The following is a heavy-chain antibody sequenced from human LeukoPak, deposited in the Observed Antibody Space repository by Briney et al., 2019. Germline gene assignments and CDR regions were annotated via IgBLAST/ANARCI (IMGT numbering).Heavy chain of an antibody. D-gene: IGHD2-2*01. Sequence: SETLSLTCAVYGGSFSVYYWSWIRQPPGKGLEWIGEINHSGSTNYNPSLKSRVTISVDTSKNQFSLKLSSVTAADTAVYYCARTGQIVVVPAAPNWFDPWGQGTLVTVSS. V-gene: IGHV4-34*01. CDR1: GGSFSVYY. CDR2: INHSGST. J-gene: IGHJ5*02. CDR3: ARTGQIVVVPAAPNWFDP.